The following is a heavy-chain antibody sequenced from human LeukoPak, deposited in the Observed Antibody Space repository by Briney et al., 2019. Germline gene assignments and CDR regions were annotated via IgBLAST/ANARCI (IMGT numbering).Heavy chain of an antibody. D-gene: IGHD3-9*01. Sequence: GASVKVSCKASGGTFSNYAISWVRQAPGQGLEWMGGIIPIFSTANYAQKFQGRVTITADESTSTAYMELSSLRSEDTAVYYCARGSGGPRYFDWLLSYWGQGTLVTVSS. V-gene: IGHV1-69*13. CDR1: GGTFSNYA. J-gene: IGHJ4*02. CDR2: IIPIFSTA. CDR3: ARGSGGPRYFDWLLSY.